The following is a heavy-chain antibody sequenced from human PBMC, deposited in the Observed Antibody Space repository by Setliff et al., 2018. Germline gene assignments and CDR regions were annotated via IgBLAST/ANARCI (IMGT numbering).Heavy chain of an antibody. CDR2: IWADPNSNTK. CDR3: ARDRGGTNPWFDF. D-gene: IGHD3-10*01. CDR1: GFTFNTHA. J-gene: IGHJ5*01. Sequence: PGGSLRLSCAASGFTFNTHAMHWVRQAPGKGLEWVAMIWADPNSNTKYYADSVKGRFSVSRDNSRNTVFLQMTGLRAEDTALYYCARDRGGTNPWFDFWGQGTQVTVSS. V-gene: IGHV3-33*01.